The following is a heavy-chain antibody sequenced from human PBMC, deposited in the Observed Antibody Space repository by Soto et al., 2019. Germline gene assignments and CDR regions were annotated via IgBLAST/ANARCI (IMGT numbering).Heavy chain of an antibody. V-gene: IGHV5-10-1*01. Sequence: SPSFQGHVTISADKSISTAYLQWSSLKASDTAMYYCARLSNPHWYFDLWGRGTLVTVSS. J-gene: IGHJ2*01. CDR3: ARLSNPHWYFDL.